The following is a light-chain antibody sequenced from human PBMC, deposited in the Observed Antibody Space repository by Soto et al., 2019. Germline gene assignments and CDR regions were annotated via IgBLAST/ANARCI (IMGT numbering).Light chain of an antibody. Sequence: DLVMPQSPLSLPVTPGEPASISCRSSQSLLHSNGYNYLDWYLQKPGQSPQLLIYLGSNRASGVPDRFSGSGSGTDFTLKISRVEAEDVGVYYCMQALQTAWTFGQGTRVDIK. CDR3: MQALQTAWT. CDR2: LGS. J-gene: IGKJ1*01. V-gene: IGKV2-28*01. CDR1: QSLLHSNGYNY.